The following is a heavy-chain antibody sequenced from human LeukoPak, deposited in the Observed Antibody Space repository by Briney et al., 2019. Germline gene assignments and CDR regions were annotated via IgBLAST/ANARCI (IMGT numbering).Heavy chain of an antibody. D-gene: IGHD3-22*01. CDR1: GGSISNYY. V-gene: IGHV4-4*07. CDR2: IYTSGST. Sequence: SETLSLTCTVSGGSISNYYWNCIRQPAGKGLEWIGRIYTSGSTNYNPSLKSRVTMSVDTSKNQFSLKLTSVTAADTAVYYCARDGDYYDSSGSFDSWGQGTLVTVSS. CDR3: ARDGDYYDSSGSFDS. J-gene: IGHJ4*02.